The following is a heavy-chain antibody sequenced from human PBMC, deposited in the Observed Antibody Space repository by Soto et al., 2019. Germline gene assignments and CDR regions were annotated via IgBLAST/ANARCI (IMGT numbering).Heavy chain of an antibody. CDR3: ARDRNAAGSDY. Sequence: QVQLVESGGGLVKPGGSLRLSCAASGFTFSDFYMSWIRQAPGKGLEWISYISSGSTNIFYADSVKRRFTVSRDNAKNSVYLQMDSLRAEDTAVYYCARDRNAAGSDYWGQGTLVTVSS. J-gene: IGHJ4*02. CDR1: GFTFSDFY. D-gene: IGHD1-1*01. V-gene: IGHV3-11*01. CDR2: ISSGSTNI.